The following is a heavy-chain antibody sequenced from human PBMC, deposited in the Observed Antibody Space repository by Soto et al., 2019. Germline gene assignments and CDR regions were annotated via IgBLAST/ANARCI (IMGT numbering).Heavy chain of an antibody. J-gene: IGHJ3*02. CDR1: GFTFSSYW. CDR2: IKQDGSEK. D-gene: IGHD2-8*01. CDR3: ARDPGDIVLMVYATNAFEI. V-gene: IGHV3-7*01. Sequence: GGSLRLSCAASGFTFSSYWMSWVRQAPGKGLEWVANIKQDGSEKYYVDSVKGRFTISRDNAKNSLYLQMNSLRAEDTAVYYCARDPGDIVLMVYATNAFEIWGQGTMVTVSS.